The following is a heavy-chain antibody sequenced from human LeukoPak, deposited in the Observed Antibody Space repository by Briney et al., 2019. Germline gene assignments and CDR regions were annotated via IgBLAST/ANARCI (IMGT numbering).Heavy chain of an antibody. J-gene: IGHJ3*02. CDR1: GGSISSYY. CDR2: IYTGGST. V-gene: IGHV4-4*07. D-gene: IGHD3-22*01. Sequence: SETLSLTCTVSGGSISSYYWSWIRQPAGKGLEWIGRIYTGGSTNYNPSLKSRVTMSVDTSKNQFSLKLSSVTAADTAVYYCARVRYYYDSSGYLDGAAAFDIWGQGTMVTVSS. CDR3: ARVRYYYDSSGYLDGAAAFDI.